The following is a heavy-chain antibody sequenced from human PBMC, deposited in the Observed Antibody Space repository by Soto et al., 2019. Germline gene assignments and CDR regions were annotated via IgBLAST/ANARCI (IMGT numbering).Heavy chain of an antibody. Sequence: ASVKVSCKASGFTFTNYYMHWVRQAPGQGLEWMGITNPSGGGTPYAQKFQGRVTMTRDTSTGTVYMELSSLRSEDTAVYYCARAQSSYGDFDYWGQGTLVTVSS. CDR3: ARAQSSYGDFDY. D-gene: IGHD4-17*01. J-gene: IGHJ4*02. CDR2: TNPSGGGT. V-gene: IGHV1-46*01. CDR1: GFTFTNYY.